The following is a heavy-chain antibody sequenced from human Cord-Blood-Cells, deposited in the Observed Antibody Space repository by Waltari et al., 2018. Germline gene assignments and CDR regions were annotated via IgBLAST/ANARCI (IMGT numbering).Heavy chain of an antibody. Sequence: QVQLVQSGAEVKKPGASVKVSCKASGYTFTGYYMHWVRQAPGQGLEWMGWINPTSGGTNYEQKFQGRVTMTRDTSISTAYMELSRLRSDDTAVYYCARRLSTYWYFDLWGRGTLVTVSS. CDR2: INPTSGGT. CDR3: ARRLSTYWYFDL. CDR1: GYTFTGYY. V-gene: IGHV1-2*02. J-gene: IGHJ2*01.